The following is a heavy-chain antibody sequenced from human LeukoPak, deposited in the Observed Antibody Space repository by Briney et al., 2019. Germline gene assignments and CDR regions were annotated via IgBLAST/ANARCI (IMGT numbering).Heavy chain of an antibody. J-gene: IGHJ4*02. D-gene: IGHD3-10*01. CDR3: ARAYGSGNYYPLFDY. V-gene: IGHV3-23*01. CDR1: GFTFSSYA. CDR2: ISGSGGST. Sequence: GGSLRLSCAASGFTFSSYAMSWVRQAPGKGLEWVSAISGSGGSTYYADSVKDRFTISRDNSKNTLYLQMNSLRAEDTAVYYCARAYGSGNYYPLFDYWGQGTLVTVSS.